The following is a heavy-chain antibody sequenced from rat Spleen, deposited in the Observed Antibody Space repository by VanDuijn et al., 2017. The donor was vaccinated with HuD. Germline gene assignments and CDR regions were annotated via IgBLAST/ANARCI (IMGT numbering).Heavy chain of an antibody. CDR1: GLSLTSTS. D-gene: IGHD1-2*01. J-gene: IGHJ3*01. Sequence: QVQLKESGPGLVQPSQTLSLMCTVSGLSLTSTSVSWIRQPPGKGLEWMGVVGSDGDTSYNAGLKSRLSISRDTSKSQVFLTMSSLQTEDTATYYCARAGSAAISLGNWFAYWGQGSLVTVSS. CDR2: VGSDGDT. V-gene: IGHV2-47*01. CDR3: ARAGSAAISLGNWFAY.